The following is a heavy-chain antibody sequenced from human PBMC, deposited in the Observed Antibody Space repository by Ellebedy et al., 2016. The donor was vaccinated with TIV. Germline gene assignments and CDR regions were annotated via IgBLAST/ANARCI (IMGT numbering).Heavy chain of an antibody. CDR2: IKTDGSET. Sequence: GESLKISCAAWGFSFSNYWMSWVRQAPGKGLEWVAHIKTDGSETYYVDSVKGRFTISRENAKNALFLQMDSLRVDDSAFDYCVGFGVFNLWGQGAPVTVSS. D-gene: IGHD3-3*01. CDR1: GFSFSNYW. V-gene: IGHV3-7*01. CDR3: VGFGVFNL. J-gene: IGHJ5*02.